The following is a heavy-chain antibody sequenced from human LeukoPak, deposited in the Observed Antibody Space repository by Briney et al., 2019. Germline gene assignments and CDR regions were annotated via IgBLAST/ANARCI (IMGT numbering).Heavy chain of an antibody. CDR3: AKDHYGSGSYIDY. CDR2: IWYDGSNK. Sequence: GGSLRLSCAASGFTFSSYGMHWVRQAPGKGLEWVAVIWYDGSNKYYADSVKGRFTISRDNSKNTLYLQMNSLRAEDTAVYYCAKDHYGSGSYIDYWGQGTLVTLSS. V-gene: IGHV3-33*06. CDR1: GFTFSSYG. D-gene: IGHD3-10*01. J-gene: IGHJ4*02.